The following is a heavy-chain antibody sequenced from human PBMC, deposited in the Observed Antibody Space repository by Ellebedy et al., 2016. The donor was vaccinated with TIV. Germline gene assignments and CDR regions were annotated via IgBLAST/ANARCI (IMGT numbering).Heavy chain of an antibody. Sequence: ASVKVSCXASGYTFTSYAMHWVRQAPGQRLEWMGWINAGNGNTKYSQKFQGRVTITRDTSASTAYMELSSLRSEDTAVYYCARVGYSSSSGFYYYGMDVWGQGTTVTVSS. CDR2: INAGNGNT. V-gene: IGHV1-3*01. D-gene: IGHD6-6*01. J-gene: IGHJ6*02. CDR3: ARVGYSSSSGFYYYGMDV. CDR1: GYTFTSYA.